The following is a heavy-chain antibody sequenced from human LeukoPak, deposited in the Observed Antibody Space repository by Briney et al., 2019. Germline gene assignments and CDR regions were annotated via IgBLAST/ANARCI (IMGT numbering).Heavy chain of an antibody. V-gene: IGHV1-2*02. CDR3: ARGRGTTMVRGVITNYFDL. CDR1: GYTFTGYL. D-gene: IGHD3-10*01. Sequence: ASVKVSCKASGYTFTGYLMHWVRQAPGQGLEWMGWIDPNSGGTNYAQKFLGSVTMTGDTSINTAFMEIRRLRSDDTAIYYCARGRGTTMVRGVITNYFDLWGRGSLVTVSS. J-gene: IGHJ2*01. CDR2: IDPNSGGT.